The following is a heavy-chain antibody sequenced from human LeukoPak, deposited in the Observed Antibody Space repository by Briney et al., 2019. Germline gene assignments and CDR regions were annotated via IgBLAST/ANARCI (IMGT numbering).Heavy chain of an antibody. Sequence: ASVKVSCKASGYTFTTYGISWVRQAPGQGLQWMGWISAYNGNTNYAQKLQDRVTMTTDTSTSTAYMELRSLRSDDTAVYYCARRRDYDSSGYYYFDPWGQGTLVTVSS. J-gene: IGHJ5*02. CDR2: ISAYNGNT. V-gene: IGHV1-18*01. D-gene: IGHD3-22*01. CDR3: ARRRDYDSSGYYYFDP. CDR1: GYTFTTYG.